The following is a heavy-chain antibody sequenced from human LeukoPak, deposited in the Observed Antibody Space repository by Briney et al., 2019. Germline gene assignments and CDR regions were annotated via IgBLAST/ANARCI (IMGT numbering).Heavy chain of an antibody. D-gene: IGHD3-22*01. V-gene: IGHV3-7*01. J-gene: IGHJ4*02. CDR1: GFTFSSYW. CDR2: IKQDGSEK. CDR3: ARDPNYCDSSGYYY. Sequence: GGSLRLSCAASGFTFSSYWMSWVRQAPGKGLEWVANIKQDGSEKYYVDSVKGRFTISRDNAKNSLYLQMNSLRAEDTAVYYCARDPNYCDSSGYYYWGQGTLVTVSS.